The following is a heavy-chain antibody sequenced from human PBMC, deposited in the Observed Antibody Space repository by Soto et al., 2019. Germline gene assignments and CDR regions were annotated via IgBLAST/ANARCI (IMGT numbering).Heavy chain of an antibody. D-gene: IGHD3-10*01. Sequence: QVQLQESGPGLVKPSETLSLTCTVSGGSISSYYWSWIRQPPGKGLEWIGYIYYSGSTNYNPSLKGRITIAVDAHNNQSSLKLSSVTAADTAVDYCASEPTMVRGVLPWGQGTLVTVSS. CDR3: ASEPTMVRGVLP. CDR2: IYYSGST. CDR1: GGSISSYY. V-gene: IGHV4-59*01. J-gene: IGHJ5*02.